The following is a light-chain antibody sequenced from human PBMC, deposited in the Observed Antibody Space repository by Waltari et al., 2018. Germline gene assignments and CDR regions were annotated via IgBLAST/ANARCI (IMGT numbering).Light chain of an antibody. CDR2: EGT. CDR3: SSYTGSSTLLV. Sequence: QSALTQPASVSGAPGQSITISCTGNTRYLGNHHYVPWYQQHPGKAPKLLIYEGTNRPSGVSTRFSGSNSGSTASLTISGLQADDEAHYYCSSYTGSSTLLVFGGGTDLTVL. CDR1: TRYLGNHHY. V-gene: IGLV2-14*01. J-gene: IGLJ2*01.